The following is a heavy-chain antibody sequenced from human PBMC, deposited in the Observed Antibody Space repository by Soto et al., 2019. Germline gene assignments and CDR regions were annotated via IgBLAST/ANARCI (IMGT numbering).Heavy chain of an antibody. CDR2: ISSNSATI. J-gene: IGHJ4*02. CDR1: GFIADDYA. V-gene: IGHV3-9*02. D-gene: IGHD4-17*01. CDR3: VKDMKWGGMTTIHYFDS. Sequence: EVQLVESGGGLVQPGRSLRLSCVASGFIADDYAMHWVRQAPGKGLEWVSGISSNSATINYADSVKGRFTISRDNAKNSQFLQMNSLRPEDTAFYYCVKDMKWGGMTTIHYFDSWGQGTLVTVSS.